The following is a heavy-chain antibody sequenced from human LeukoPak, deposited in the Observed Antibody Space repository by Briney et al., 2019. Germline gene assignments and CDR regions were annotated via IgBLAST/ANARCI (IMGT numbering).Heavy chain of an antibody. CDR3: ARDFAWGSGGAPIDDNWLDP. Sequence: ASVKVSCKATGYIFSNYGISWVRQAPGHGLGWMGWISSGGNTNYAPKFQDRATMTTDTSTSTAYMELRSLRFDDTAVYYCARDFAWGSGGAPIDDNWLDPWGQGTLVTVSS. CDR1: GYIFSNYG. V-gene: IGHV1-18*01. CDR2: ISSGGNT. J-gene: IGHJ5*02. D-gene: IGHD7-27*01.